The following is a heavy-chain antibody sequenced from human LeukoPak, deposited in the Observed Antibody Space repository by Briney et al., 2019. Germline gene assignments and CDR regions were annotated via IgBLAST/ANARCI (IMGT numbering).Heavy chain of an antibody. CDR1: GITLSNYG. Sequence: GGSLRLSCAVSGITLSNYGMSWVRQAPEKGLELVAGISDSGGSTNYADSVKGRFTISRDNPKNTLYLQMNSQRAEDTAVYFCAKRGVVIRVILVGFHKEAYYFDSWGQGALVSVSS. J-gene: IGHJ4*02. D-gene: IGHD3-22*01. V-gene: IGHV3-23*01. CDR3: AKRGVVIRVILVGFHKEAYYFDS. CDR2: ISDSGGST.